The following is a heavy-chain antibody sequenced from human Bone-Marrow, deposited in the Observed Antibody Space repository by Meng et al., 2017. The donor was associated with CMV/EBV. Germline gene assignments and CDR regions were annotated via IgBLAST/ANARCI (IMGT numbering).Heavy chain of an antibody. V-gene: IGHV1-69*10. J-gene: IGHJ6*02. CDR3: AGESGLPNGMDV. Sequence: SVKVSCKASGGTFSSYAISWVRQAPGQGLEWMGGIIPILGIANYAQKFQGRVTITADKSTSTAYMELSSLRSEDTAVYYCAGESGLPNGMDVWGQGTLVTVSS. CDR2: IIPILGIA. CDR1: GGTFSSYA. D-gene: IGHD4-11*01.